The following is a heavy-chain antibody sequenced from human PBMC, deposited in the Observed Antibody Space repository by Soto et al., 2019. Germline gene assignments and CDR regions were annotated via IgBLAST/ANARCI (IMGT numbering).Heavy chain of an antibody. Sequence: QVQLVQSGAEVKKPGSSVKVSCKASGDTFSSYTFSWVRQAPGQGLEWMGRIIPILGIANYAQYFQGRVTITADKSTSTAYMELSSLRSEDTAVYYCARGRYYYDVSGSFDYWGQGTLVTVSS. V-gene: IGHV1-69*02. D-gene: IGHD3-22*01. CDR3: ARGRYYYDVSGSFDY. CDR1: GDTFSSYT. J-gene: IGHJ4*02. CDR2: IIPILGIA.